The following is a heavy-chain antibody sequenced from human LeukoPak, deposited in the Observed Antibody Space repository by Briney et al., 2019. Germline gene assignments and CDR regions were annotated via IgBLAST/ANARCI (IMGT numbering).Heavy chain of an antibody. J-gene: IGHJ4*02. CDR1: GGSISSYY. CDR3: ARYDYSSGAFDH. D-gene: IGHD6-19*01. Sequence: SETLSLTCIVSGGSISSYYWSWIRQPPGKGLEWIGNIYYSENTNYNPSLKSRVTISVDTSKNQFSLRLSSVTAADTAVYYCARYDYSSGAFDHWGQGAQVTVSS. V-gene: IGHV4-59*08. CDR2: IYYSENT.